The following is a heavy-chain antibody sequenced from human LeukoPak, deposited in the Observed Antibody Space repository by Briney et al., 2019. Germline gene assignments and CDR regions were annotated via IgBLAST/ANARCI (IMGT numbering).Heavy chain of an antibody. V-gene: IGHV3-30*02. D-gene: IGHD2-2*01. J-gene: IGHJ4*02. CDR1: GFTFSSYG. CDR3: AAGTSNYFDY. CDR2: IRYDGTNR. Sequence: GGPLRLSCAASGFTFSSYGLHWVRQAPGKGLQWVAFIRYDGTNRYYADSVKGRFTISRDNSKNTLHLQMNSLRTEDTAMYYCAAGTSNYFDYWGQGTLVTVSS.